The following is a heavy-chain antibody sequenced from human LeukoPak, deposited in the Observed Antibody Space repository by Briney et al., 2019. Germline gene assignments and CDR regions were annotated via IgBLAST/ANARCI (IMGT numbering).Heavy chain of an antibody. CDR3: ARAVGYSYYYYYYYMDV. V-gene: IGHV4-34*01. CDR1: GGSFSGYY. CDR2: INHSGST. Sequence: SETLSLTCAVYGGSFSGYYWSWIRQPPGKGLEWIGEINHSGSTNYNPSLKSRVTISVDTSKNQFSLKLSSVTAADTAVYYCARAVGYSYYYYYYYMDVWGKGTTVTVSS. D-gene: IGHD2-15*01. J-gene: IGHJ6*03.